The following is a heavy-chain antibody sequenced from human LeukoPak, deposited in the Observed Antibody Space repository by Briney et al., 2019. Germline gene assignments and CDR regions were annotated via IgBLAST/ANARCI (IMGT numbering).Heavy chain of an antibody. CDR2: INWNGGST. J-gene: IGHJ4*02. CDR1: GFTFDDYG. CDR3: ARDGGSGCDYVGEN. D-gene: IGHD5-12*01. V-gene: IGHV3-20*04. Sequence: GGSLRLSCAASGFTFDDYGMSWVRQAPGKGLEWVSGINWNGGSTGYADSVKGRFTISRDNAKNSLYLQMNSLRAEDTALYYCARDGGSGCDYVGENWGQGTLVTVSS.